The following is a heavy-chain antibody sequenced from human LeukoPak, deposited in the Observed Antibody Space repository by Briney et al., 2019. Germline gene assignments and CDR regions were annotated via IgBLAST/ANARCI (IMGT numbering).Heavy chain of an antibody. D-gene: IGHD2-15*01. V-gene: IGHV5-51*01. J-gene: IGHJ4*02. Sequence: GESLKISCKASGYRIPTYWIGWVRQMPGKGLELMGIIYPADSDSRYSPSFQGQVTFSADKSISTAYLQWSSLKASDTAIYYCARHRGGYCSGDSCYLPGDYWGQGTLVTVSS. CDR2: IYPADSDS. CDR3: ARHRGGYCSGDSCYLPGDY. CDR1: GYRIPTYW.